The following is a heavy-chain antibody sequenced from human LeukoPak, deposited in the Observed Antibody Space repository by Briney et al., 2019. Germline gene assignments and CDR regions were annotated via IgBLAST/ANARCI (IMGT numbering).Heavy chain of an antibody. CDR3: ATWGIAVAGTFDY. J-gene: IGHJ4*02. CDR2: KYYSGST. CDR1: GGSISSSY. Sequence: ETLSLTCTVSGGSISSSYWSWIRQPPGKGLEWIGYKYYSGSTNYSPSFKSRVAISVDTSKNQFSLKLSSVTAADTAVYYCATWGIAVAGTFDYWGQGTLVTVST. V-gene: IGHV4-59*08. D-gene: IGHD6-19*01.